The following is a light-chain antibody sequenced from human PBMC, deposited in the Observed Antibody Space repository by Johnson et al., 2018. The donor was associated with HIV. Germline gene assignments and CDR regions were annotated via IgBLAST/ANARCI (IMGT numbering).Light chain of an antibody. CDR2: DNN. CDR1: SSNIGNNY. V-gene: IGLV1-51*01. J-gene: IGLJ1*01. Sequence: QSVLTQPPSVSAAPGQKVTISCSGSSSNIGNNYVSWYQQLPGTAPKLLIYDNNKRPSGIPGRFSGSKSGPSATLGITGLQTGDEADYYCGTWDSSLSNVFGTGTKVTVL. CDR3: GTWDSSLSNV.